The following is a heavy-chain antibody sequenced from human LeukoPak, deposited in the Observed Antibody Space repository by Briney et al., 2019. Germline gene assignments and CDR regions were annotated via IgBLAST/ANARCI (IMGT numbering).Heavy chain of an antibody. CDR1: GGSISSGSYY. CDR3: ARVSVAGPYDAFDI. CDR2: IYHSGST. J-gene: IGHJ3*02. V-gene: IGHV4-39*07. D-gene: IGHD6-19*01. Sequence: SETLSLTCTVSGGSISSGSYYWSWIRQPAGKGLEWIGSIYHSGSTYDNPSLKSRVTISVDTSKNQFSLKLSSVAAADTAVYYCARVSVAGPYDAFDIWGQGTMVTVSS.